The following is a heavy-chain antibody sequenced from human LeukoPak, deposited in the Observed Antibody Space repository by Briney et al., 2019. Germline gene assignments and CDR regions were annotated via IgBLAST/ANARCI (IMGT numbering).Heavy chain of an antibody. J-gene: IGHJ4*02. CDR1: GGSFSGYY. CDR3: ARGRYYYGSGSYYTPPYFDY. CDR2: INHSGST. Sequence: SETLSLTCAVYGGSFSGYYWSWIRQPPGKGLEWIGEINHSGSTNYNPSLKSRVTISVDTSKNQFSLKLSSVTAADTAVYYCARGRYYYGSGSYYTPPYFDYWGQGTLVTVSS. D-gene: IGHD3-10*01. V-gene: IGHV4-34*01.